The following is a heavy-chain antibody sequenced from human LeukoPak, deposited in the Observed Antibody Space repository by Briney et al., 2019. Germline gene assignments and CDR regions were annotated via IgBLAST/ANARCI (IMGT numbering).Heavy chain of an antibody. D-gene: IGHD1-26*01. CDR2: ISRNSGSL. Sequence: PGGSLRLSCAASGYSFGDFAVHWVRQVPGKGLEWVSGISRNSGSLGYADSVRGRFTVSRDNVNNFLYLQMNSLRAEDTAVYYCARAGSGRSPDWFDPWGQGTLVTVSS. CDR1: GYSFGDFA. J-gene: IGHJ5*02. CDR3: ARAGSGRSPDWFDP. V-gene: IGHV3-9*01.